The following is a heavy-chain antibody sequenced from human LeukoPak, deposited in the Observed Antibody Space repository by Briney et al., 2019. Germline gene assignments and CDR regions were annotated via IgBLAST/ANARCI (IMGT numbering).Heavy chain of an antibody. D-gene: IGHD6-19*01. V-gene: IGHV4-61*09. CDR2: VFTRGTT. Sequence: SQTLSLTCTVSGGSISSGSYYWNWIRQPAGKRLEWLGHVFTRGTTNYNASLEGRLTISLDTARNQFSLYLSSVTAADTAMYFCARSSLAVYFDYWGQGTLVTVSS. CDR1: GGSISSGSYY. CDR3: ARSSLAVYFDY. J-gene: IGHJ4*02.